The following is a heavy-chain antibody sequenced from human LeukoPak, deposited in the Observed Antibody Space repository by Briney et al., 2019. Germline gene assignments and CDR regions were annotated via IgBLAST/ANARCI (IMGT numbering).Heavy chain of an antibody. J-gene: IGHJ4*02. CDR1: GFTFSSYG. CDR2: IWYDGSNK. D-gene: IGHD2-15*01. V-gene: IGHV3-33*01. CDR3: ARGSCSGGSCYLIDN. Sequence: GGSLRLSCAASGFTFSSYGMHWVRQAPGKGLEWVAVIWYDGSNKYYADSVKGRFTISRDTSKYTLYLQMNSLRAEDTAVYYCARGSCSGGSCYLIDNWGQGSLVTVSS.